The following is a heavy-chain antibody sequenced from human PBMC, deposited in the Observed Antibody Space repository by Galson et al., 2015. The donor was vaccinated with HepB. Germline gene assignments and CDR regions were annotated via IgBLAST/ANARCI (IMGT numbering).Heavy chain of an antibody. Sequence: SLRLSCAASGFTFSGSAIHWVRQASGKGPEWIGHIRSKASNYATAYAASLKGRFTISRDDSKNTAYQHMKSLKTEDTAVYYCTRLGDLSGYSSSWGQGTLVTVSS. CDR3: TRLGDLSGYSSS. J-gene: IGHJ4*02. CDR2: IRSKASNYAT. D-gene: IGHD6-13*01. V-gene: IGHV3-73*01. CDR1: GFTFSGSA.